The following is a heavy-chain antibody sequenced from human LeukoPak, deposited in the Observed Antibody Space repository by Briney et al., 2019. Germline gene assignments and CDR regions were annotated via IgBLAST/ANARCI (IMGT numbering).Heavy chain of an antibody. CDR1: GFTFSSYA. D-gene: IGHD3-22*01. Sequence: GGSLRLSCAASGFTFSSYAMHWVRQAPGKGLEWVAVISYDGSNKYYADSVKGRFTISRGNSKNTLYLQMNSLRAKDTAVYFCARDERVVITTLYYMDVWGKGTTVTVSS. CDR3: ARDERVVITTLYYMDV. J-gene: IGHJ6*03. CDR2: ISYDGSNK. V-gene: IGHV3-30-3*01.